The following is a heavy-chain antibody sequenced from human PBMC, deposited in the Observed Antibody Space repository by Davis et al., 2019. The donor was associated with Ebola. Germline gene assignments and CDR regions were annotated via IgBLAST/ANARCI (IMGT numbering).Heavy chain of an antibody. CDR2: IYPGDSDT. CDR3: AKVKTAAYYFDY. J-gene: IGHJ4*02. V-gene: IGHV5-51*01. Sequence: TVSRKGSGYSFTSYWIGWVRQMPGKGLEWMGIIYPGDSDTRYSPSFQGQVTISADKSISTAYLQWSSLKASDTAMYYCAKVKTAAYYFDYWGQGTLVTVSS. D-gene: IGHD4-11*01. CDR1: GYSFTSYW.